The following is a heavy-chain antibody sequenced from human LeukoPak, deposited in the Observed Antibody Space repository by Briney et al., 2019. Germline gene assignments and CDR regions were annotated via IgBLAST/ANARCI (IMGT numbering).Heavy chain of an antibody. D-gene: IGHD1-26*01. CDR1: GGTFSSYA. Sequence: SVKVSCKASGGTFSSYAISWVRQAPGQGLEWMGGIIPIVGTANYAQKFQGRVTITADESTSTAYMELSSLRSEDTAVYYCARVSLPSEYSGSFDYWGQGTLVTVSS. CDR3: ARVSLPSEYSGSFDY. CDR2: IIPIVGTA. V-gene: IGHV1-69*13. J-gene: IGHJ4*02.